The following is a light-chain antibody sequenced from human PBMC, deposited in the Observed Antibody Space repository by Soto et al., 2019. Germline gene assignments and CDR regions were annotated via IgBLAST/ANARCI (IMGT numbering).Light chain of an antibody. V-gene: IGKV3-20*01. CDR1: QSVSSTY. CDR2: GAS. Sequence: EIVLTQSPGTLSLSPGERATLSCRASQSVSSTYLSWYQQKPGLAPRLLIYGASSRATGIPDRFSGSGSGTDFTLTIRSLEPEDFAVYYCQQYVSSPWTFGQGTKVEIK. CDR3: QQYVSSPWT. J-gene: IGKJ1*01.